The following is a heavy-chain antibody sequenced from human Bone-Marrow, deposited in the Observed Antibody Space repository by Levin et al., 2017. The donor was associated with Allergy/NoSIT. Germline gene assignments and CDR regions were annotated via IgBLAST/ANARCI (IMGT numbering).Heavy chain of an antibody. CDR3: AGRQGRMGHDSYRYGLDV. J-gene: IGHJ6*02. Sequence: GESLKISCRANGYTFTNYWIGWARQMPGKGLEWVGIIFPGDSAATYSPPFQGQVNISLDYSIDTAYLQWSSLKASATAKYFCAGRQGRMGHDSYRYGLDVWGQGTTVTVSS. V-gene: IGHV5-51*01. CDR2: IFPGDSAA. D-gene: IGHD1-14*01. CDR1: GYTFTNYW.